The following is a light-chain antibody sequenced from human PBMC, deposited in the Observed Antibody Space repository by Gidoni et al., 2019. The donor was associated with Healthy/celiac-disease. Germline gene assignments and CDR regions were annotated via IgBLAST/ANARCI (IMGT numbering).Light chain of an antibody. CDR3: QQSYSTPLFT. J-gene: IGKJ3*01. Sequence: DIQRTQSTSYLSASVGDIVTITCRASQSISSYLNWYQPKPGKAPKLLIYASSSLQSRVPSRFSGSGSGTDFTLTISSLQPEDFSTYFCQQSYSTPLFTFGPGTKVDIK. CDR2: ASS. CDR1: QSISSY. V-gene: IGKV1-39*01.